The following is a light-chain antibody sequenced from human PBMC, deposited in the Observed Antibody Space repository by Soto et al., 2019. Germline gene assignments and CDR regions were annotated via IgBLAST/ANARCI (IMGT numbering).Light chain of an antibody. Sequence: SALTQPASVSGSPGQSITISCTGTSSDVGGYNYVSWYQQHPGKAPKLMIYDVSNRPSGISNRFSGSRSGNTASLIISGLQAEDEAAYYCSSYTSSSTVIFGGGTKLTVL. CDR3: SSYTSSSTVI. CDR2: DVS. CDR1: SSDVGGYNY. V-gene: IGLV2-14*01. J-gene: IGLJ2*01.